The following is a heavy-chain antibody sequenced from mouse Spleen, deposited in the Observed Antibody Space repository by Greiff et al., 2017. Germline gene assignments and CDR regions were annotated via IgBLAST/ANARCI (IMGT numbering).Heavy chain of an antibody. Sequence: QVQLQQSGAELARPGASVKLSCKASGYTFTSYGISWVKQRTGQGLEWIGEIYPRSGNTYYNEKFKGKATLTADKSSSTAYMELRSLTSEDSAVYFCARWDYYGSSYVGYFDVWGAGTTVTVSS. CDR3: ARWDYYGSSYVGYFDV. J-gene: IGHJ1*01. D-gene: IGHD1-1*01. CDR1: GYTFTSYG. CDR2: IYPRSGNT. V-gene: IGHV1-81*01.